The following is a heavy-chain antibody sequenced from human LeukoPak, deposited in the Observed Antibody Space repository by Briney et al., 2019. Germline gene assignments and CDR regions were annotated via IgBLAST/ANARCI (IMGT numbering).Heavy chain of an antibody. D-gene: IGHD5-18*01. Sequence: SETLSLTCAVSGGSISSYYWSWIRQPPGKGLEWIGYIYYSGSTNYNPSLKSRVTISVDTSKNQFSLKLSSVTAADTAVYYCARDGDSYGTFDYWGQGTLVTVSS. CDR2: IYYSGST. V-gene: IGHV4-59*01. CDR3: ARDGDSYGTFDY. J-gene: IGHJ4*02. CDR1: GGSISSYY.